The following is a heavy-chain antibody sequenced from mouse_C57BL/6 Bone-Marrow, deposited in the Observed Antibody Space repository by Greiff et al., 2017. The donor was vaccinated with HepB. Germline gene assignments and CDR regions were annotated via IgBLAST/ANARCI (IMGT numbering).Heavy chain of an antibody. CDR2: IDPENGDT. V-gene: IGHV14-4*01. Sequence: LVESGAELVRPGASVKLSCTASGFNIKDDYMHWVKQRPEQGLEWIGWIDPENGDTEYASKFQGKATITADTSSNTAYLQLSSLTSEDTAVYYCTTYYDAMDYWGQGTSVTVSS. J-gene: IGHJ4*01. CDR3: TTYYDAMDY. D-gene: IGHD2-1*01. CDR1: GFNIKDDY.